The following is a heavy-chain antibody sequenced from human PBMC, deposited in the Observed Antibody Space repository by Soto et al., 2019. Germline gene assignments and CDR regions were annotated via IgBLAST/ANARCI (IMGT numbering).Heavy chain of an antibody. CDR1: GFTFTSSA. CDR2: IVVGSGNT. CDR3: AADPAYYDFWSGYQNIDY. Sequence: SVNVSCKASGFTFTSSAMQWVRQARGQRLEWIGWIVVGSGNTNYAQKFQERVTITRDMSTSTAYMELSSLRSEDTAVYYCAADPAYYDFWSGYQNIDYWGQGTLVTVSS. J-gene: IGHJ4*02. D-gene: IGHD3-3*01. V-gene: IGHV1-58*02.